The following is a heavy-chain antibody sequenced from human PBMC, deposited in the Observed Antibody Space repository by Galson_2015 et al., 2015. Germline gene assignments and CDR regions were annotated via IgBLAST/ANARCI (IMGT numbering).Heavy chain of an antibody. Sequence: SLRLSCAASDFTVSPTYTSWVRQAPGKGLEWVSSLRTGGAASYAVSVRGRFSISRDTSDNTLHLQMTSLRAEDTALYYCASSVYGDRHRGAYDIWGRGIVVTVSS. CDR1: DFTVSPTY. CDR3: ASSVYGDRHRGAYDI. V-gene: IGHV3-53*01. D-gene: IGHD4-17*01. J-gene: IGHJ3*02. CDR2: LRTGGAA.